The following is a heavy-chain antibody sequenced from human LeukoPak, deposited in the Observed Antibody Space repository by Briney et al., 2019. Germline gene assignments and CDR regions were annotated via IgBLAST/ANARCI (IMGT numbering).Heavy chain of an antibody. CDR3: AKKFPGTVAAGPDH. CDR1: GFTFSTFG. V-gene: IGHV3-30*18. Sequence: GSLRLSCAASGFTFSTFGMHWVRQAPGKGLEWVAVILYDGSNKYYGDSVKGRFTISRDNSKNTLYLQMNSLRAEDTAVYYCAKKFPGTVAAGPDHWGQGTLVTVSS. CDR2: ILYDGSNK. J-gene: IGHJ4*02. D-gene: IGHD6-13*01.